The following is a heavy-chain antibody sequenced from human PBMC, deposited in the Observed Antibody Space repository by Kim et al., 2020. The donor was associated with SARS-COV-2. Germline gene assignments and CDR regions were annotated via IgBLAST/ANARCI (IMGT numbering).Heavy chain of an antibody. Sequence: GGSLRLSCAASGFTFSNAWMSWVRQAPGKGLEWVGRIKSKTDGGTTDYAAPVKGRFTISRDDSKNTLYLQMNSLKTEDTAVYYCTTDPFRNIGGGAFVYYYYGMDVWGQGTTVTVSS. J-gene: IGHJ6*02. CDR2: IKSKTDGGTT. V-gene: IGHV3-15*01. CDR3: TTDPFRNIGGGAFVYYYYGMDV. D-gene: IGHD2-21*01. CDR1: GFTFSNAW.